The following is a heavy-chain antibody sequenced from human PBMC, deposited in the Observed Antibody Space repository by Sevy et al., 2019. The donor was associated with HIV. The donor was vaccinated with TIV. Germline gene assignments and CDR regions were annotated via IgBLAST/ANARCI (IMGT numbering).Heavy chain of an antibody. CDR2: IYYSGTT. CDR3: ARYCIATRPHNWFVP. Sequence: SETLSLTCTVSGGSITSGDYYWTWIRQSPGKGLEWIGYIYYSGTTYYNPSLKSRVSISVDTSKNQFSLNLRSVTAADTAVYYSARYCIATRPHNWFVPWGQGALVTVSS. J-gene: IGHJ5*02. V-gene: IGHV4-30-4*01. D-gene: IGHD2-21*01. CDR1: GGSITSGDYY.